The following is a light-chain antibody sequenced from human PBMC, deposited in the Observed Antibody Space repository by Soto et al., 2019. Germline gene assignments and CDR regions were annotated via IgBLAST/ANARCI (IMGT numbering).Light chain of an antibody. CDR1: ESIRSY. CDR3: QQSFSTPLFT. J-gene: IGKJ3*01. V-gene: IGKV1-39*01. CDR2: GAS. Sequence: DIQMTQSPSSLSASVGDRVTITCRASESIRSYLNWYQQKPGKAPKLLIYGASSLQSGVPSRFSGGGSGTDFTLTISSLQPEDFATYYCQQSFSTPLFTLGPGTRADI.